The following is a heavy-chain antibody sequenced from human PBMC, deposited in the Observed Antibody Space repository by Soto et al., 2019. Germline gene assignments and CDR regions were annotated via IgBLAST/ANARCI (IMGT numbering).Heavy chain of an antibody. Sequence: QVQLEQSGPEVRRPGTSVKVSCKASGGAFGRYSVSWVRQAPGQGLEWIGGVIPVFNTSNYSLKFQGRVAISADESASTVFMELRGLRSEDTALYYCARGDEMTAVTIFEYCGQGTQVTVSS. D-gene: IGHD4-17*01. CDR3: ARGDEMTAVTIFEY. J-gene: IGHJ4*02. CDR1: GGAFGRYS. V-gene: IGHV1-69*01. CDR2: VIPVFNTS.